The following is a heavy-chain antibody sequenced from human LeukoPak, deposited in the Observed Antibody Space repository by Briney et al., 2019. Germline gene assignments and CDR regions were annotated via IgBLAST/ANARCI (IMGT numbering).Heavy chain of an antibody. Sequence: GESLKNSCKGSGYSFTSYWIGWVRQMPGKSLEWMGIIYPGDSDTRYSPSFQGQVTISADKSISTAYLQWSSLKASDTAMYYCARKKGSRGYSYGYVGYDYWGQGTLVTVSS. CDR3: ARKKGSRGYSYGYVGYDY. V-gene: IGHV5-51*01. D-gene: IGHD5-18*01. CDR2: IYPGDSDT. CDR1: GYSFTSYW. J-gene: IGHJ4*02.